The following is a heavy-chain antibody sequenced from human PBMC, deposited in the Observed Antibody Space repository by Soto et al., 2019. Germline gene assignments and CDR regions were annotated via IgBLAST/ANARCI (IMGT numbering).Heavy chain of an antibody. D-gene: IGHD2-15*01. CDR3: ARGGLGYCSGGSCYSAELSRYYYGMDV. Sequence: PSETLSLTSTFSGGSISSGAYYWSWIRQHPGKGLEWIGYIYYSGSTYYNPSLKSRVTISVDTSENQFSLKLSSVTAADTAVYYCARGGLGYCSGGSCYSAELSRYYYGMDVWGQGTTVTVSS. V-gene: IGHV4-31*03. CDR1: GGSISSGAYY. CDR2: IYYSGST. J-gene: IGHJ6*02.